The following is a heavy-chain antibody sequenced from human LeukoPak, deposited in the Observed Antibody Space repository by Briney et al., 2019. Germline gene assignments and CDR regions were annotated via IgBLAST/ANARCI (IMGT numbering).Heavy chain of an antibody. Sequence: SETLSPTCAVYGGSFSDYYCSWIRQPPGKGLEWIGEINHGGSTNYNPSLKSRVTISVDTSKNQFSLKLSSVTAADTAMYYCAYSSNYQQQWGQGTLVTVSS. V-gene: IGHV4-34*01. CDR2: INHGGST. CDR1: GGSFSDYY. D-gene: IGHD2-2*01. CDR3: AYSSNYQQQ. J-gene: IGHJ1*01.